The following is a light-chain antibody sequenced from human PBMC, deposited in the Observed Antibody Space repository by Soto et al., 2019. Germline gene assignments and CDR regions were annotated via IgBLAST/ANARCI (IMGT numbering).Light chain of an antibody. J-gene: IGKJ2*01. V-gene: IGKV3-15*01. CDR1: QSVSSN. CDR2: GAS. CDR3: QQYNNWPRT. Sequence: EIVMTQSPATLSVSPGERATLSCRASQSVSSNLAWYQQKLGQAPRLLIYGASTRATGIPARFSGSGSGTEFTLTISSLQSEDFAAYYCQQYNNWPRTFGQGTKLEIK.